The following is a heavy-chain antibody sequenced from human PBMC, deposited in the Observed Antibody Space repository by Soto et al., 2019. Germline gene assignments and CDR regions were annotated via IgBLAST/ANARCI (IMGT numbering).Heavy chain of an antibody. Sequence: SETLSLTCVVSGGSISSTNWWTWVRQPPGKRQEWIGEIYHNGSPTYSPSLRGRATISVDKSNNQFSLRLRSVTAADTAVYYCARHPGYYDILTGYTAYYFDSWGQGILVT. CDR1: GGSISSTNW. V-gene: IGHV4-4*02. CDR2: IYHNGSP. D-gene: IGHD3-9*01. J-gene: IGHJ4*02. CDR3: ARHPGYYDILTGYTAYYFDS.